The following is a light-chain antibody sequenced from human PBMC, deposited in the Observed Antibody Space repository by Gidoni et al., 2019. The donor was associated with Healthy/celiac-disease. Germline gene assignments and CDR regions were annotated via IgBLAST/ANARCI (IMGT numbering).Light chain of an antibody. V-gene: IGLV3-21*04. CDR1: NIGSKS. Sequence: SYVLTQPPSVSVDPGKTARITCGGNNIGSKSVHWYQQKPGQAPVLVIYYDSDRPSGIPERFSGSNSGNTATLTISRVEAGDEADYYCQVWDSSSDLVFGGGTKLTVL. CDR2: YDS. CDR3: QVWDSSSDLV. J-gene: IGLJ2*01.